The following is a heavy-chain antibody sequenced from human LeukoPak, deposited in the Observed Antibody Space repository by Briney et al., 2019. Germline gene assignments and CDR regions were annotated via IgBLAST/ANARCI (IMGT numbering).Heavy chain of an antibody. CDR1: GGSISSSSYY. D-gene: IGHD3-10*01. CDR3: AGHPRNYYGSGISDY. Sequence: SETLSLTCTVSGGSISSSSYYWGWIRQPPGKGLEWIGSIYYSGSTYYNPSLKSRVTISVDTSKNQFSLKLSSVTAADTAVYYCAGHPRNYYGSGISDYWGQGTLVTVSS. J-gene: IGHJ4*02. CDR2: IYYSGST. V-gene: IGHV4-39*01.